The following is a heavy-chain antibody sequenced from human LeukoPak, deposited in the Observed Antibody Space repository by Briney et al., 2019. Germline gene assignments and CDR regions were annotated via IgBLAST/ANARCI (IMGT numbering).Heavy chain of an antibody. D-gene: IGHD6-13*01. CDR2: IIPIFGTA. CDR3: ARLLPGIAPKTLNNWFDP. J-gene: IGHJ5*02. V-gene: IGHV1-69*06. Sequence: SVKVSCKASGGTFSNYATSWVRQAPGQGLEWMGGIIPIFGTANYAQKFQGRVTITADKSTSTAYMELSSLRSEDTAVYYCARLLPGIAPKTLNNWFDPWGQGTLVTVSS. CDR1: GGTFSNYA.